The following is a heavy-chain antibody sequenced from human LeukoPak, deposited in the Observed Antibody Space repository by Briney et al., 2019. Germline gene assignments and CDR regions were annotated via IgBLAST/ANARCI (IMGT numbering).Heavy chain of an antibody. CDR2: ISYDGSNK. V-gene: IGHV3-30-3*01. CDR3: AREGLDGDYDRSDY. D-gene: IGHD4-17*01. CDR1: GFTFSSYA. J-gene: IGHJ4*02. Sequence: GRSLRLSCAASGFTFSSYAMHWVRQAPGKGLEWVAVISYDGSNKYYADSVKGRFTISRDNAKNSLYLQMNSLRAEDTAVYYCAREGLDGDYDRSDYWGQGTLVTVSS.